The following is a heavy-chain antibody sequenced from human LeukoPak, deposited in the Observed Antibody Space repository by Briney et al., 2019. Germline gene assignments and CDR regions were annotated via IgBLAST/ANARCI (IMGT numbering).Heavy chain of an antibody. Sequence: GGSLRLSCAASGFTFSSYSMNWVRQAPGKGLEWVSYISSSSSTIYYADSVKGRFTISRDNAKNSLYLQMNSLRAEDTAVYYCAREGSSWAPTFDYWGQGTLVTVSS. D-gene: IGHD6-13*01. CDR2: ISSSSSTI. CDR1: GFTFSSYS. J-gene: IGHJ4*02. CDR3: AREGSSWAPTFDY. V-gene: IGHV3-48*04.